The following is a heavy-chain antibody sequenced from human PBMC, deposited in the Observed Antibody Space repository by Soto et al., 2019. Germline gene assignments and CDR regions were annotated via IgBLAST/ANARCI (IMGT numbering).Heavy chain of an antibody. CDR3: GRERWGSLS. CDR2: IGYTSATT. Sequence: GGSLRLSCATSGFTYSDSYMSWIRQAPGKGLEWLSYIGYTSATTYYADSVKGRFTISRDNAKNSPYLQMNSLRAEDTAVYYCGRERWGSLSWGQGTLVTVSS. D-gene: IGHD7-27*01. J-gene: IGHJ5*02. V-gene: IGHV3-11*01. CDR1: GFTYSDSY.